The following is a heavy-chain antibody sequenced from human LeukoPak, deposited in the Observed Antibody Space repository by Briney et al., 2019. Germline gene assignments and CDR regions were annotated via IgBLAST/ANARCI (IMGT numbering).Heavy chain of an antibody. V-gene: IGHV3-23*01. J-gene: IGHJ4*02. CDR3: AKSKSTGLYDSFAYLFDS. CDR1: GFTFCNNA. D-gene: IGHD3-16*01. Sequence: GGSLRLSCAASGFTFCNNAMSWVRQAPGKGLEWVSAVSASAASTYYADSVKGRFTISRDNSNNTLYLQMNSLRVEDTAVYYCAKSKSTGLYDSFAYLFDSWGQGTLVTVSS. CDR2: VSASAAST.